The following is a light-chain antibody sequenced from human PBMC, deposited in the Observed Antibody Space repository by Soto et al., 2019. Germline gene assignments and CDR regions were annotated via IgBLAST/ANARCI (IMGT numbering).Light chain of an antibody. CDR3: QQRRNWGVT. Sequence: EIVLTQSPATLSLSPGERATLSCRASQSVNIYLAWYQQKPGQAPRHLIYDASNRATGIPARFSGSGSGTDSPLTISTLEPEDIAVHYCQQRRNWGVTFGGGTKVDIK. J-gene: IGKJ4*01. V-gene: IGKV3-11*01. CDR2: DAS. CDR1: QSVNIY.